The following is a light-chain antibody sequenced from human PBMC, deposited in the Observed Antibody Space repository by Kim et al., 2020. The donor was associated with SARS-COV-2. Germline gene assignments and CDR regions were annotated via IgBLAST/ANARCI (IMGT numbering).Light chain of an antibody. CDR1: SGSIASTY. J-gene: IGLJ3*02. CDR3: QSYDSSNQKV. CDR2: EDN. Sequence: KTVTIACTGSSGSIASTYVQWYQRRPGRAPTTVIYEDNKRTSGVPDQFSGSIDSSSNSASLTISGLKTEDEADYYCQSYDSSNQKVFGGGTQLTVL. V-gene: IGLV6-57*02.